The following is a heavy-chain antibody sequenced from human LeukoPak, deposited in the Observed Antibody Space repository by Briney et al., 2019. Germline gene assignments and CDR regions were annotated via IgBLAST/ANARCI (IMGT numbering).Heavy chain of an antibody. J-gene: IGHJ4*02. CDR2: ISSSSSYI. Sequence: GGSLRLSCAASGFTFSSYSMNWVRQAPGKGLEWVSSISSSSSYIYYADSVKGRFTISRGNAKNSLYLQMNSLRAEDTAVYYCAREDCSSTSCPYYFDYWGQGTLVTVSS. CDR1: GFTFSSYS. V-gene: IGHV3-21*01. D-gene: IGHD2-2*01. CDR3: AREDCSSTSCPYYFDY.